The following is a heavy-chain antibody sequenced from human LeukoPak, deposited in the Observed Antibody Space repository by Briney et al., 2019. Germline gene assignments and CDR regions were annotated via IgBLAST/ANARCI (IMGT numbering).Heavy chain of an antibody. CDR2: IRYDGSYK. J-gene: IGHJ6*03. CDR3: AKVATMVRGVIFRSLYYYYYMDV. Sequence: PGGSLRLSCVVSGFTISSYGMHWVRQAPGKGLEWVAFIRYDGSYKKYADSVKGRFTISRDNSKNTLYLQMNSLRAEDTAVYYCAKVATMVRGVIFRSLYYYYYMDVWGKGTTVTISS. D-gene: IGHD3-10*01. V-gene: IGHV3-30*02. CDR1: GFTISSYG.